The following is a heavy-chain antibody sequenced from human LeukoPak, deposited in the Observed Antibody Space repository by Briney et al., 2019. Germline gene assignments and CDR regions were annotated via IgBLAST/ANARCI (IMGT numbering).Heavy chain of an antibody. Sequence: GGSLRLSCAASGFTFSSYGMTWVRQAPGKGLEWVSGISGSGDNTWYADSVKGRFTISRDNSKKTLDLQMHSLRAEDTAIYYCAKASVWTMVRVVSYFDEWGQGIQVTVPS. J-gene: IGHJ4*02. D-gene: IGHD3-10*01. CDR3: AKASVWTMVRVVSYFDE. CDR2: ISGSGDNT. CDR1: GFTFSSYG. V-gene: IGHV3-23*01.